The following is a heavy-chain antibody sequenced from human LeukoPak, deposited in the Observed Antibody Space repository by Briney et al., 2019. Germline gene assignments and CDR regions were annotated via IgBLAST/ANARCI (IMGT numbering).Heavy chain of an antibody. CDR3: ARDDGDYVGGMDV. CDR1: GGSISSGGYY. J-gene: IGHJ6*02. Sequence: SETLSLTCTVSGGSISSGGYYWSWIRQHPGKGLEWIGYIYYSGSTYYNPSLKSRVTISVDTSKNQFSLKLSSVTAADTAVYYCARDDGDYVGGMDVWDQGTTVTVSS. D-gene: IGHD4-17*01. CDR2: IYYSGST. V-gene: IGHV4-31*03.